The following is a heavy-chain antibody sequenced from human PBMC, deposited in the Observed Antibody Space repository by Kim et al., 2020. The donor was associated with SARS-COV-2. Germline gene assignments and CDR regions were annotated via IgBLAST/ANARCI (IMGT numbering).Heavy chain of an antibody. CDR3: ARLGIYSYWFDP. Sequence: SETLSLTCTVSGGSITSSSYYWGWIRQPPGKGLEWIGSSYYSGSTYYNPSLKSRVTISVDTSKNQFSLNLTSVTAADTAVYYCARLGIYSYWFDPWGQGT. CDR2: SYYSGST. D-gene: IGHD3-16*01. J-gene: IGHJ5*02. V-gene: IGHV4-39*01. CDR1: GGSITSSSYY.